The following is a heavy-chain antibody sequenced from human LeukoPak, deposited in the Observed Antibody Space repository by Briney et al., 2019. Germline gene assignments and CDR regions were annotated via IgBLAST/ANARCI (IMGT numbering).Heavy chain of an antibody. Sequence: PGGSLRLSCAASGFTFSDYYMSWIRQAPGKGLEWVSYISSRGSSIYYADSVKGRFTISRDNAKNSLYLQMNSLRAEDTAVYYCARGRLSTSCPNRNAFDIWGQGTMVTVSS. D-gene: IGHD2-2*01. V-gene: IGHV3-11*04. CDR2: ISSRGSSI. CDR3: ARGRLSTSCPNRNAFDI. J-gene: IGHJ3*02. CDR1: GFTFSDYY.